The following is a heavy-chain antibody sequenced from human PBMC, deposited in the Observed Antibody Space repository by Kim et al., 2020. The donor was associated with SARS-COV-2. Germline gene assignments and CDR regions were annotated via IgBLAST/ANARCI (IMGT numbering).Heavy chain of an antibody. J-gene: IGHJ4*02. CDR3: ARHRGRLVRGVMGFDY. D-gene: IGHD3-10*01. Sequence: SLMSRVTRSVDTSKTQFSLKLSSVTAADTAVYYCARHRGRLVRGVMGFDYWGQGTLVTVSS. V-gene: IGHV4-31*02.